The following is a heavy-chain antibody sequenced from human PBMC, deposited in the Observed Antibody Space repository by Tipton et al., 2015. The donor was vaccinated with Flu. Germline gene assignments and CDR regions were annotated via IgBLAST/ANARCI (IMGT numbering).Heavy chain of an antibody. J-gene: IGHJ4*02. CDR1: GFSVSSNY. CDR3: ARGEQRYYFDF. D-gene: IGHD1/OR15-1a*01. CDR2: IYSGGTT. V-gene: IGHV3-53*01. Sequence: SLRLSCAASGFSVSSNYMSWVRQAPGKGLEWVSVIYSGGTTYYADPVKGRFTISRDNSKNTLYLQMNSLRAEDTAVYYCARGEQRYYFDFWGQGTLVTVSS.